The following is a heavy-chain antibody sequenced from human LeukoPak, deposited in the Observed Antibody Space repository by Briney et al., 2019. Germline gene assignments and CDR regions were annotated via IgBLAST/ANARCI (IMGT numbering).Heavy chain of an antibody. CDR2: ISDDGSYQ. CDR3: AKVLFTGSYAFDI. V-gene: IGHV3-30*18. CDR1: AFTFRTYA. J-gene: IGHJ3*02. D-gene: IGHD1-26*01. Sequence: GGSLRLSCAASAFTFRTYAMHWVGQAPGKGLEWVAVISDDGSYQYYADSVKGRFTISRDNSKNTLWLQMTSLRAEDTAMYYCAKVLFTGSYAFDIWGQGTMVTVSS.